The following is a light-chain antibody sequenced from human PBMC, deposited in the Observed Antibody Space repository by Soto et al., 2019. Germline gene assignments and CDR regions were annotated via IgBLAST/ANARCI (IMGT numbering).Light chain of an antibody. CDR3: QQFNSYPIT. V-gene: IGKV1-13*02. Sequence: AIQVTQSPSSLSASVGDRVTITCRASQDIRGALAWYQQKPGKAPKLLMYDVSTLESGVPSRFSGSGSGTEFTLTISSLQPEDFGTYYCQQFNSYPITFGHGTRLEIK. CDR1: QDIRGA. J-gene: IGKJ5*01. CDR2: DVS.